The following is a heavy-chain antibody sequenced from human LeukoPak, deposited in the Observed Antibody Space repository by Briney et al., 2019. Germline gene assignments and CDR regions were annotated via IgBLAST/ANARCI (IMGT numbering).Heavy chain of an antibody. CDR3: ARDSYSSSWFKY. CDR2: MYYRGST. Sequence: SETLSLTCTVSGGSISSGSYYWSWIRQPAGKGLEWIGSMYYRGSTYYNPSLKSRVTVSVDTSKIQFSLKLSSVTAADTAVYYCARDSYSSSWFKYWGRGTLVTVSS. D-gene: IGHD6-13*01. V-gene: IGHV4-39*07. J-gene: IGHJ4*02. CDR1: GGSISSGSYY.